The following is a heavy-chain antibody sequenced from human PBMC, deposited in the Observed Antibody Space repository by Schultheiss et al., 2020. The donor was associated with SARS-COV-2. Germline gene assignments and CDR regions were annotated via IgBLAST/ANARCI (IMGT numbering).Heavy chain of an antibody. V-gene: IGHV1-18*01. J-gene: IGHJ6*02. CDR3: ARGEYSSSWYWPGYYYYYGMDV. CDR1: GYTFTGYG. D-gene: IGHD6-13*01. CDR2: ISPYTGDT. Sequence: ASVKVSCKASGYTFTGYGLNWVRQAPGQGLEWMGWISPYTGDTKYAQNLQGRVIMTTDTSTNTAYMELRSLRSDDTAVYYCARGEYSSSWYWPGYYYYYGMDVWGQGTTVTVSS.